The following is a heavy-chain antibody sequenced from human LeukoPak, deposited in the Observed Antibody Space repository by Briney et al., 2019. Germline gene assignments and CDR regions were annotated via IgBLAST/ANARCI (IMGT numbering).Heavy chain of an antibody. J-gene: IGHJ5*02. CDR1: GFTFTNFA. CDR2: ITGDGAT. Sequence: PGGSLRLSCAVSGFTFTNFAMMWVRQAPGKGLQWVASITGDGATYYADFVRGRFMLSRDTSKNTLYLQMNSLTPEDTALYYCAKGAVAGLVDWFDPWGQGTLVTVSS. V-gene: IGHV3-23*01. CDR3: AKGAVAGLVDWFDP. D-gene: IGHD6-19*01.